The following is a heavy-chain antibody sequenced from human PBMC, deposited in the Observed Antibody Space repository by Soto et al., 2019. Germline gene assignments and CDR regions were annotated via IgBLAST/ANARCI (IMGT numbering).Heavy chain of an antibody. Sequence: SETLSLTCTVSGGSISSGGYYWIWIRQHPGKGLEWIGYIYYSGSTYYNPSLKSRVTISVDTSKNQFSLKLSSVTAADTAVYYCARDPESYGSGSYYNRGAFDIWGQGTMVTVSS. J-gene: IGHJ3*02. D-gene: IGHD3-10*01. V-gene: IGHV4-31*03. CDR3: ARDPESYGSGSYYNRGAFDI. CDR1: GGSISSGGYY. CDR2: IYYSGST.